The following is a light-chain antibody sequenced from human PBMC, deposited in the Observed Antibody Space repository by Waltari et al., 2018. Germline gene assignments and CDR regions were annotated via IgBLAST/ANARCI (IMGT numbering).Light chain of an antibody. Sequence: EIVMPQSPATLPVSPGDRASLSCRASQSVTNYLAWYQQKPGQAPRLLIYDTSNRATGIPARFSGSGFGTDFTLTISSLEPEDFAVYYCQQRRDWPLTFGGGTKVEIK. CDR3: QQRRDWPLT. V-gene: IGKV3-11*01. J-gene: IGKJ4*01. CDR1: QSVTNY. CDR2: DTS.